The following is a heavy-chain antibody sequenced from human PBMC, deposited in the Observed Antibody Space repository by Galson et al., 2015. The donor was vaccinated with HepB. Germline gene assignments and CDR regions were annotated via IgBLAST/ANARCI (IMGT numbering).Heavy chain of an antibody. CDR3: AKGLRGIDCSSTSCYNGY. V-gene: IGHV3-30*02. CDR2: IRYDGSNK. CDR1: GFTFSSYW. D-gene: IGHD2-2*02. Sequence: SLRLSCAASGFTFSSYWMSWVRQAPGKGLEWVAFIRYDGSNKYYADSVKGRFTISRDNSKNTLYLQMNSLRAEDTAVYYCAKGLRGIDCSSTSCYNGYWGQGTLVTVSS. J-gene: IGHJ4*02.